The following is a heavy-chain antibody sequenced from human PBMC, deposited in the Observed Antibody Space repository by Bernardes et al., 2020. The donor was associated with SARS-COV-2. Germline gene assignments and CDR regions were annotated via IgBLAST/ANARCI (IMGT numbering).Heavy chain of an antibody. CDR1: AFTFSHAW. J-gene: IGHJ4*02. CDR3: TTGERYTDY. CDR2: IKSKTDGGTT. V-gene: IGHV3-15*01. D-gene: IGHD2-2*02. Sequence: GGSLRLSCAASAFTFSHAWMSWVRQAPGKGLEWVGHIKSKTDGGTTDYAAPVKGRFTISRDDSENTLYLQMNSLKIEDTAVYYCTTGERYTDYWGQGTLVTVSS.